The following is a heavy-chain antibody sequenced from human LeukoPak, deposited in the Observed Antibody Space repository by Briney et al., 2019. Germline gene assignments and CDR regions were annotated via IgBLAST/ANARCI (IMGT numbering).Heavy chain of an antibody. D-gene: IGHD5-18*01. V-gene: IGHV1-8*01. CDR2: MNPNSGNT. CDR1: GYTFTSYD. Sequence: ASVKVSCKASGYTFTSYDINWVRQATGQGLEWMGWMNPNSGNTGYAQKFQGRVTMTRNTSISTAYMELSSLRSEDTAVYYCAKDAYSYGSSDLDYWGQGTLVTVSS. CDR3: AKDAYSYGSSDLDY. J-gene: IGHJ4*02.